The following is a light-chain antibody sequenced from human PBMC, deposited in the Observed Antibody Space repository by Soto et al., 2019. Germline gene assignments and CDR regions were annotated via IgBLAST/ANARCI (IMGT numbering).Light chain of an antibody. J-gene: IGKJ5*01. CDR3: QQYGSTPPIT. CDR1: QSVTSTY. CDR2: GAS. Sequence: IELTQSPGTLSLSAGERATLSCRASQSVTSTYVAWYQKKPGQAPRLLLYGASSRATEIPDRFSGSGSGTDLTLTISRLETEDFAAYYCQQYGSTPPITFGQGTRLEIK. V-gene: IGKV3-20*01.